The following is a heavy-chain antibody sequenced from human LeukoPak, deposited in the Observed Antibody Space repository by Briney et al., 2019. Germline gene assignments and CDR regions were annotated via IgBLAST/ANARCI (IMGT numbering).Heavy chain of an antibody. V-gene: IGHV3-7*01. D-gene: IGHD4-23*01. J-gene: IGHJ4*02. Sequence: PGGSLRLSCAASGFTFNMYWMTWVRKAPGKGLESVAYINKDGSDKYYVVSVKGRFTVSRDNAKNSLYLKMNSLRAEDTAVYYCARDAGYGGNSDYWGQGTLVTVSS. CDR1: GFTFNMYW. CDR3: ARDAGYGGNSDY. CDR2: INKDGSDK.